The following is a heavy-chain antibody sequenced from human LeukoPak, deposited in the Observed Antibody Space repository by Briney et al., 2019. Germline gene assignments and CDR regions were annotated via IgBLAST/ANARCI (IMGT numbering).Heavy chain of an antibody. CDR2: IYHSGRT. J-gene: IGHJ4*02. CDR1: GGSISSSNW. D-gene: IGHD4-23*01. V-gene: IGHV4-4*02. CDR3: ARQPVRWTKLGYFDY. Sequence: SETLSLTCAVSGGSISSSNWWSWVRQPPGKGLEWIGEIYHSGRTNYNPSLKSRVTISVDKSKNQFSLKLSSVTAADSAVYYCARQPVRWTKLGYFDYWGQGTMVTVSS.